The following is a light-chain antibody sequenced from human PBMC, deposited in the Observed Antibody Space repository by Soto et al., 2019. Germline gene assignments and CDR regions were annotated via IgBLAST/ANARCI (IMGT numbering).Light chain of an antibody. J-gene: IGKJ5*01. V-gene: IGKV1-5*01. CDR3: QQLNTLPFT. CDR1: QSISSW. CDR2: DAS. Sequence: IQMTQSPSSLSASVGDRVTITCRASQSISSWLAWYQQKPGKAPKLLIYDASSLESGVPSRFSGSGSGTEFTLTISGLLPEDFATYHCQQLNTLPFTFGQGTRLEIK.